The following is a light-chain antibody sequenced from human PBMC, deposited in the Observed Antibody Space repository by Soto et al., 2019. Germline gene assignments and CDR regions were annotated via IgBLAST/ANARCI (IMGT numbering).Light chain of an antibody. V-gene: IGKV3-15*01. Sequence: EIWMTQSPATLSVSPGERATLSCRASQSVSSNLAWYQQKPGQAPRLLIYGASTRATGMPARFSGSGSGTELTLTISSLQSEDFEVYYCQQYNNWPLTFGGGTKVDIK. CDR2: GAS. CDR3: QQYNNWPLT. J-gene: IGKJ4*01. CDR1: QSVSSN.